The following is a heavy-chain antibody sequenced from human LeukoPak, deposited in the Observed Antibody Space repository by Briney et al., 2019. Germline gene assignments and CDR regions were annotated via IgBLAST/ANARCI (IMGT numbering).Heavy chain of an antibody. V-gene: IGHV1-18*01. CDR1: GYTFTSYG. D-gene: IGHD3-3*01. J-gene: IGHJ6*03. Sequence: ASVKVSCKASGYTFTSYGISWVRQAPGQGLEWMGWISAYNGNTNYAQKLQGRVTMTTDTSTSTAYMELRSLRSDDTAVYYCAKGAKVLRFLERYMDVWGKGTTVTVSS. CDR3: AKGAKVLRFLERYMDV. CDR2: ISAYNGNT.